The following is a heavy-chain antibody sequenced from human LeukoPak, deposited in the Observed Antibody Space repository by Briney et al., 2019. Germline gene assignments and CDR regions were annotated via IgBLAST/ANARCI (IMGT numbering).Heavy chain of an antibody. CDR3: AKEPTDYHDTSGYYLSDY. Sequence: GGSLRLSCAASGFTFSSYAMSWVRQAPGKGLEWVSAISGSGGSTYYADSVKGRFTISRDNSKNTLYLQMNSLRAEDTAVYYCAKEPTDYHDTSGYYLSDYWGQGTLVTVSS. V-gene: IGHV3-23*01. CDR1: GFTFSSYA. D-gene: IGHD3-22*01. CDR2: ISGSGGST. J-gene: IGHJ4*02.